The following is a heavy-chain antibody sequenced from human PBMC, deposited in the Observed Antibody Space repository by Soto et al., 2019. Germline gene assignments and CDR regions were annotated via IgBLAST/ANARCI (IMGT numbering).Heavy chain of an antibody. Sequence: VQLVESGGGVVQPGRSLRLSCAASGFTFSSYAMHWVRQAPGKGLEWVAVISYDGSNKYYADSVKGRFTISRDNSKNTLYLQMNSLRAEDTAVYYCARAGSRGPRLRVGGEDYFDYWGQGTLVTVSS. CDR2: ISYDGSNK. V-gene: IGHV3-30-3*01. J-gene: IGHJ4*02. D-gene: IGHD3-16*01. CDR1: GFTFSSYA. CDR3: ARAGSRGPRLRVGGEDYFDY.